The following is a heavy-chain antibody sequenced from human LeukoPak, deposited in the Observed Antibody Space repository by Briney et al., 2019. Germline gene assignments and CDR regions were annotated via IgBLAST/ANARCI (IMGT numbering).Heavy chain of an antibody. V-gene: IGHV3-30-3*01. J-gene: IGHJ4*02. D-gene: IGHD6-6*01. CDR1: GFDFNDYD. CDR2: ISFDGSNR. CDR3: AIGIAARPDY. Sequence: GGSLRLSCVASGFDFNDYDFHWVRQASGKGLEWLTIISFDGSNRYYAKSVKGRFTISRDNSKNTLYLQMNSLRAEDTAVYYCAIGIAARPDYWGQGTLVTVSS.